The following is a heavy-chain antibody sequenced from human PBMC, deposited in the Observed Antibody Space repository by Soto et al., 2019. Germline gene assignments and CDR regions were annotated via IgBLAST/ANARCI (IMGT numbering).Heavy chain of an antibody. Sequence: GGSLRLSCSASGFTFKSHAMHWVRQAPGKGLEYVSSIHTGGETTFYADAVKGRFIVSRDNSNNTLDLQMTSLKYEDSGVYYCVKGRAKHCSGRTCGLWMDLWGQGTTVTVSS. CDR1: GFTFKSHA. D-gene: IGHD6-19*01. CDR2: IHTGGETT. CDR3: VKGRAKHCSGRTCGLWMDL. V-gene: IGHV3-64D*06. J-gene: IGHJ6*02.